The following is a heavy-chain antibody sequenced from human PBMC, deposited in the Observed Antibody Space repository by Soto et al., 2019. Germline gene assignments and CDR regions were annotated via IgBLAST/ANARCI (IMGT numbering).Heavy chain of an antibody. V-gene: IGHV1-2*02. CDR3: ARGPRVTRTTFTPYYYYGMDV. D-gene: IGHD1-7*01. CDR2: INPNSGGT. Sequence: ASVKVSCKASGYTFTGYYMHWVRQAPGQGLEWMGWINPNSGGTNYAQKFQGRVTMTRDTSISTAYMELSRLRSDDTAVYYCARGPRVTRTTFTPYYYYGMDVWGQGTKVTVSS. J-gene: IGHJ6*02. CDR1: GYTFTGYY.